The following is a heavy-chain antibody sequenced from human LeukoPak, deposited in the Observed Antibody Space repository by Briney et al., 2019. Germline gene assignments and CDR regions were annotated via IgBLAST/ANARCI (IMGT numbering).Heavy chain of an antibody. CDR1: GYTFTSYG. Sequence: ASVKVSCKASGYTFTSYGISWVRQAPGQGLEWMGWISAYNGNTNYAQKLQGRVTMTTDTSTSTAYMELRSLRSDDTAVYYCARSVVVAATEPSYYFDYWGQGTLVTVSP. J-gene: IGHJ4*02. CDR3: ARSVVVAATEPSYYFDY. D-gene: IGHD2-15*01. CDR2: ISAYNGNT. V-gene: IGHV1-18*01.